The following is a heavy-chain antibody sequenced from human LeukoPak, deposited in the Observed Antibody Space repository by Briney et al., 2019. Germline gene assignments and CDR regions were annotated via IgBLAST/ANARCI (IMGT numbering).Heavy chain of an antibody. CDR1: GFTFSSYG. J-gene: IGHJ4*02. Sequence: PGGSLRLSCAASGFTFSSYGMHWVSQAPGKGLEWVAVISYDGSNKYYADSVKGRFTISRDNSKNTLYLQMNSLRAEDTAVYYCAKNLPPYYYGSGSLDYWGQGTLVTVSS. D-gene: IGHD3-10*01. CDR3: AKNLPPYYYGSGSLDY. V-gene: IGHV3-30*18. CDR2: ISYDGSNK.